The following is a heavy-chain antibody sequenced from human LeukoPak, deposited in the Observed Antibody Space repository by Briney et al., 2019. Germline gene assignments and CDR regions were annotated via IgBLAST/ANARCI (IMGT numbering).Heavy chain of an antibody. V-gene: IGHV4-34*01. CDR1: GGSFSGYY. CDR2: INHRGST. J-gene: IGHJ2*01. Sequence: SETLSLTCAVYGGSFSGYYWSWIRQPPGKGLEWIGEINHRGSTNYNPSLKSRVTISVDTSKNQFSLKLSSVTAADTAVYYCARGGPAYFDLWGRGTLVTVSS. CDR3: ARGGPAYFDL.